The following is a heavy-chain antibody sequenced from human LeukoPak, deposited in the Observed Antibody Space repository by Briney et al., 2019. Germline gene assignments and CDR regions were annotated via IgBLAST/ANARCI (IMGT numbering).Heavy chain of an antibody. CDR3: ARDLGSGWDRRAFDI. Sequence: GGSLRLSCAASGFTFTSYGFHWVRQAPGKALEWVAFMSYNGNKKYGDSVKGRFTISRDNAKNTLHLQMNGLRPDDTAVYYCARDLGSGWDRRAFDIWGQGTMVTVSS. CDR2: MSYNGNK. V-gene: IGHV3-30*03. CDR1: GFTFTSYG. J-gene: IGHJ3*02. D-gene: IGHD6-19*01.